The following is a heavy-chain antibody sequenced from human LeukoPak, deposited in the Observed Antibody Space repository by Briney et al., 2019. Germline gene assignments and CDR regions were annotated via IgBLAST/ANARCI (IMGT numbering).Heavy chain of an antibody. CDR3: ARERGGGYSYGSYFDY. Sequence: GGSLRLSCAASGFTFSSYEMNWVRQAPGKGLEWVSYISSSGSTIYYADSVKGRFTISRDNAKNSLYLQMNSLRAEDTAVYYCARERGGGYSYGSYFDYWGQGTLVTVSS. D-gene: IGHD5-18*01. J-gene: IGHJ4*02. V-gene: IGHV3-48*03. CDR1: GFTFSSYE. CDR2: ISSSGSTI.